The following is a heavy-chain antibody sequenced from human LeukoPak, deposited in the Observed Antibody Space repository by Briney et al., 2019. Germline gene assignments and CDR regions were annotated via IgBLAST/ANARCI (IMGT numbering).Heavy chain of an antibody. CDR1: GGTFSSYA. D-gene: IGHD4-23*01. J-gene: IGHJ4*02. Sequence: SVKVSCKASGGTFSSYAISWVRQAPGQGLEWMGGIIPIFGTANYAQKFQGRVTITTDESTSTAYMELSSQRSEDTAVYYCASGVGVVVTLDYWGQGTLVTVSS. V-gene: IGHV1-69*05. CDR3: ASGVGVVVTLDY. CDR2: IIPIFGTA.